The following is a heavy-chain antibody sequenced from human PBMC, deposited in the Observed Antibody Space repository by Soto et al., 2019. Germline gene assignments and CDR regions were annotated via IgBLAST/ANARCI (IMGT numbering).Heavy chain of an antibody. D-gene: IGHD1-7*01. CDR2: INHSGST. V-gene: IGHV4-34*01. Sequence: PSETLSLTCAVYGGSFSGYYWSWIRQPPGKGLEWIGEINHSGSTNYNPSLKSRVTISVDTSKNQFSLKLSSVTAADTAVYYCARVRGRLELLQDYYYYGMDVWGQGTTVTVSS. CDR3: ARVRGRLELLQDYYYYGMDV. CDR1: GGSFSGYY. J-gene: IGHJ6*02.